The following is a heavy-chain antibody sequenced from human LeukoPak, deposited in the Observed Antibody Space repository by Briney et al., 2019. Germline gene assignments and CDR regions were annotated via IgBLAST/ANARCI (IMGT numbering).Heavy chain of an antibody. J-gene: IGHJ4*02. V-gene: IGHV3-23*01. Sequence: GGSLTLSCAASGFTFSDYAMSWVRQAPGKGLEWVSTASYYVGKQYHADSVRGRFTVSRDNSRNTVSLQMSSLRVEDTGIYYCAKAGIGADGAGFLCEYWGQGTLVTVSA. CDR1: GFTFSDYA. D-gene: IGHD1-1*01. CDR3: AKAGIGADGAGFLCEY. CDR2: ASYYVGKQ.